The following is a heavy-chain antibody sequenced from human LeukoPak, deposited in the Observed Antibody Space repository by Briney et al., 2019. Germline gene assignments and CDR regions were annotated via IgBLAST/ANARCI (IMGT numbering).Heavy chain of an antibody. CDR3: ARDRRDGFNGGMDV. D-gene: IGHD5-24*01. V-gene: IGHV4-61*01. J-gene: IGHJ6*02. CDR2: IYYSGST. CDR1: GGSISSSSYY. Sequence: SETLSLTCTVSGGSISSSSYYWGWIRQPPGKGLEWIGYIYYSGSTNYNPSLKSRVTISVDTSKNQFSLKLSSVTAADTAVYYCARDRRDGFNGGMDVWGQGTTVTVSS.